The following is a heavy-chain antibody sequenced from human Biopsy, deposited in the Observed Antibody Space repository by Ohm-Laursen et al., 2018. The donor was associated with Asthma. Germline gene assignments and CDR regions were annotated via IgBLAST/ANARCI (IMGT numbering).Heavy chain of an antibody. D-gene: IGHD7-27*01. V-gene: IGHV4-39*01. J-gene: IGHJ4*02. CDR2: MYYGETT. Sequence: GTLSLTCTVSGASITSSAYYWGWIRQPPGKGLEWIGSMYYGETTYYSPSLKSRVTLSVDTSKNNFSLKLTSATAADTAVFYCARHWNWGSFFDYWGQGMLVTVSS. CDR1: GASITSSAYY. CDR3: ARHWNWGSFFDY.